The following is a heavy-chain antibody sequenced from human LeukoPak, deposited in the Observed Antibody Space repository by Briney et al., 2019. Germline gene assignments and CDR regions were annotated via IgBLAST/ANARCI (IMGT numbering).Heavy chain of an antibody. D-gene: IGHD3-10*01. CDR2: ISYDGSNK. J-gene: IGHJ4*02. V-gene: IGHV3-30*03. CDR3: ARSSRRSGEIDY. Sequence: GGSLRLSCAASGFTFSSYGMHWVRQAPGKGLEWVAVISYDGSNKYYADSVKGRFTISRDNAKNSLYLQMNSLRAEDTAVYYCARSSRRSGEIDYWGQGTLVTVSS. CDR1: GFTFSSYG.